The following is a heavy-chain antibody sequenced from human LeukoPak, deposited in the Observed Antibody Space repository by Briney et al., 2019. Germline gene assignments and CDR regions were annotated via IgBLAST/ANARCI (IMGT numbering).Heavy chain of an antibody. CDR3: AKAPSLTGLID. D-gene: IGHD3-9*01. Sequence: GGSLRLSCAASGFTFDDYAMHWVRQAPGKGLEWVSSISWNSGSIGYADSVKGRFTISRDNAKNSLYLQMNSLRAEDTAFYYCAKAPSLTGLIDWGQGTLVTVSS. V-gene: IGHV3-9*01. CDR1: GFTFDDYA. J-gene: IGHJ4*02. CDR2: ISWNSGSI.